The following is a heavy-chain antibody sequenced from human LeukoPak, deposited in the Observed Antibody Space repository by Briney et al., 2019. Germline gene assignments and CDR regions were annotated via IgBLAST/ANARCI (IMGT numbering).Heavy chain of an antibody. Sequence: SETLSLTCTVSGGSISSYYWSWIRQPPGKGLEWIGYIYYSGSTNYNPSLKSRVTISVDTSKNQFSLKLSSVTAADTAVYYCARVIAARYLDYWGQGTLVTVSS. CDR1: GGSISSYY. CDR2: IYYSGST. V-gene: IGHV4-59*08. CDR3: ARVIAARYLDY. J-gene: IGHJ4*02. D-gene: IGHD6-6*01.